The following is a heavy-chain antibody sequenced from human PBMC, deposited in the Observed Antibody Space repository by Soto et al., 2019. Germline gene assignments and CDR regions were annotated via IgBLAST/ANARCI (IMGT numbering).Heavy chain of an antibody. D-gene: IGHD6-19*01. J-gene: IGHJ4*02. Sequence: QITLKESGPTVVKPTQTLTLTCSLSGFSLNTGGVGLGWIRQPPGKALEWLAFIYWDDDKSWNPSLRDRLTINRDASDDQVVLTVTNMDPVDTGTYYCARRRGGFGGGWTTPYFDYWGQGTLVTVSS. V-gene: IGHV2-5*02. CDR2: IYWDDDK. CDR1: GFSLNTGGVG. CDR3: ARRRGGFGGGWTTPYFDY.